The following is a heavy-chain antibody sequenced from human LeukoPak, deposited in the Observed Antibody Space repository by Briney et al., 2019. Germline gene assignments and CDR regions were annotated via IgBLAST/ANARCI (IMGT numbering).Heavy chain of an antibody. CDR2: INPNNGGT. D-gene: IGHD3-10*01. J-gene: IGHJ5*02. CDR3: AREGGFGGRQGNWFDP. Sequence: GASVKVPCKASGYTFTGYYMHWVRQAPGQGLEWMGWINPNNGGTNYAQKFQGRVTMTRDTSISTAYVELSRLRSDDTAVYYCAREGGFGGRQGNWFDPWGQGTLVTVSS. V-gene: IGHV1-2*02. CDR1: GYTFTGYY.